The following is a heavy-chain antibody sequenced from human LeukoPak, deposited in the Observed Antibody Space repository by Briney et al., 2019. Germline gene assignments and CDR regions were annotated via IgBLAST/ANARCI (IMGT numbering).Heavy chain of an antibody. J-gene: IGHJ5*02. V-gene: IGHV5-51*01. Sequence: GESLKISCKASSHKFANYWIGWVRQKPGKGPESLGIVYPSGSDTVYSPSFSGQVTISVDESTSTAYLQWNTLRASDTAIYYCARREYSSAWFDPWGQGTLVTVSS. CDR2: VYPSGSDT. D-gene: IGHD6-19*01. CDR1: SHKFANYW. CDR3: ARREYSSAWFDP.